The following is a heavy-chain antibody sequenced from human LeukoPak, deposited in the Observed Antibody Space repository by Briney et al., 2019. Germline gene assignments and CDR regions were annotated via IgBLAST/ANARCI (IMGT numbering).Heavy chain of an antibody. CDR3: ARRSRIAARPYYYYYMDV. CDR1: GYTFTSYG. J-gene: IGHJ6*03. V-gene: IGHV1-18*01. CDR2: ISAYNGNT. Sequence: ASVKVSCKASGYTFTSYGISWVRQAPGQGLEWMGWISAYNGNTNYAQKLQGRVTMTTDTSTSTAYMALRSLRSDDTAVYYCARRSRIAARPYYYYYMDVWGKGTTVTVSS. D-gene: IGHD6-6*01.